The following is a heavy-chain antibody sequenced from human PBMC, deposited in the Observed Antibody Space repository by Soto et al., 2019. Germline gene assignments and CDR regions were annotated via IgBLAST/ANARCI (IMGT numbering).Heavy chain of an antibody. D-gene: IGHD2-2*01. CDR1: GFTLSSYA. CDR2: ISGSGDST. CDR3: AKDPGDVVLQTQAH. Sequence: EVQLLESGGDLVQPGGSLRLSCEVSGFTLSSYAMSWVRQAPEKGLEWVSAISGSGDSTYYADSVKGRFTISRDNSKNTLYLQMNSLRAEDTAVYYCAKDPGDVVLQTQAHWGQGTLVTVSS. V-gene: IGHV3-23*01. J-gene: IGHJ1*01.